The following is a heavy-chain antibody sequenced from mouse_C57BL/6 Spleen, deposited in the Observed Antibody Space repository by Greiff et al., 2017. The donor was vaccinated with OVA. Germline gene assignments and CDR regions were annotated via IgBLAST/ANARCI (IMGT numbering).Heavy chain of an antibody. J-gene: IGHJ2*01. D-gene: IGHD2-4*01. Sequence: QVQLKEPGAELVRPGSSVKLSCKASGYTFTSYWMHWVKQRPIQGLEWIGNIDPSDSETHYNQKFKDKATLTVDKSSSTAYMQLSSLTSEDSAVYYCARGYYDYDSYYFDYWGQGTTLTVSS. V-gene: IGHV1-52*01. CDR3: ARGYYDYDSYYFDY. CDR1: GYTFTSYW. CDR2: IDPSDSET.